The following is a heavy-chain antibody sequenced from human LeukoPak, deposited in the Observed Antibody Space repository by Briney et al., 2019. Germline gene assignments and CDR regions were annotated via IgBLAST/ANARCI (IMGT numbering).Heavy chain of an antibody. J-gene: IGHJ5*02. V-gene: IGHV4-39*01. CDR3: ARRYLRGLLWFGELNWFDP. D-gene: IGHD3-10*01. Sequence: PSETLSLTCTVSGGSISSSSYYWGWIRQPPGKGLEWIGSIYYSGSTYYNPSLKSRVIISVDTSKNQFSLKLSSVTAADTAVYYCARRYLRGLLWFGELNWFDPWGQGTLVTVSS. CDR2: IYYSGST. CDR1: GGSISSSSYY.